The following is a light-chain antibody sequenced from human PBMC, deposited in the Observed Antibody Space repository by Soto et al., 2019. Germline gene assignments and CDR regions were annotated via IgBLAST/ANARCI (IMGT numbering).Light chain of an antibody. V-gene: IGLV1-40*01. Sequence: QSVLTQPPSVSGAPGQRVTISCTGSRTNIGAGYDVHWYQHLPGTTPKLLIYGNSNRPSGVPDRFSGSKSGTSASLAITGLQAEDEADYYCQSYGSSLSDVFGTGTKLTVL. CDR2: GNS. CDR3: QSYGSSLSDV. J-gene: IGLJ1*01. CDR1: RTNIGAGYD.